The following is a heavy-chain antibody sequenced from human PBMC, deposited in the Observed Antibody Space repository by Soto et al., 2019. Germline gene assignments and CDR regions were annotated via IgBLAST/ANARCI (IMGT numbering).Heavy chain of an antibody. D-gene: IGHD4-4*01. CDR3: ARQRTSAVTQGYVDS. CDR1: GDSISSRSYY. CDR2: IYYSGST. V-gene: IGHV4-39*01. J-gene: IGHJ4*02. Sequence: PETLCLTCTVTGDSISSRSYYWAWIRQPPGKGLEWIGSIYYSGSTYNNPSLKSRVSMSVDTSKNQFSLKLRSVTAADTALYYCARQRTSAVTQGYVDSWGQGSLVTVS.